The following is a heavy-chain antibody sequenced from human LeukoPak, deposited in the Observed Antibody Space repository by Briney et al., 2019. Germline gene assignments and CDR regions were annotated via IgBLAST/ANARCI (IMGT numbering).Heavy chain of an antibody. CDR2: IYYSGST. D-gene: IGHD3-9*01. V-gene: IGHV4-31*02. Sequence: IGYIYYSGSTYYNPSLKSRVTISVDTSKNQFSLELNSVTAADTAVYYCARDRTGYYIFDYWGRGTLVTVSS. CDR3: ARDRTGYYIFDY. J-gene: IGHJ4*02.